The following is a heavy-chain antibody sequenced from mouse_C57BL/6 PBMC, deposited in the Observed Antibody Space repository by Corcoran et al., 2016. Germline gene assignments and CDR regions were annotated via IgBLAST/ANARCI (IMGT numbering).Heavy chain of an antibody. Sequence: QVTLKESGPGILQSSQTLSLTCSFSGFSLSTSGMGVSWIRQPSGKGLEWLAHIYWDDDKRYNPSLKSRLTISKDTSRKQVFLKITSVDTADTATYYCARSLYGNYDAMDYWGQGTSVTVSS. CDR3: ARSLYGNYDAMDY. CDR2: IYWDDDK. V-gene: IGHV8-12*01. J-gene: IGHJ4*01. CDR1: GFSLSTSGMG. D-gene: IGHD2-1*01.